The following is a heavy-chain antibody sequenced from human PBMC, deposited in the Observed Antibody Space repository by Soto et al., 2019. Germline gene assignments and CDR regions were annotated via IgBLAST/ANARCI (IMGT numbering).Heavy chain of an antibody. Sequence: GGSLRLSCAASGFTFSSYSMNWVRQAPGKGLEWVSYISSSSSTIYYADSVKGRITISRDNAKNSLYLQMNSLRDEDTAVYYCARDRGYYYDSSGSPPFDYWGQGTLVTVSS. CDR1: GFTFSSYS. V-gene: IGHV3-48*02. CDR2: ISSSSSTI. J-gene: IGHJ4*02. CDR3: ARDRGYYYDSSGSPPFDY. D-gene: IGHD3-22*01.